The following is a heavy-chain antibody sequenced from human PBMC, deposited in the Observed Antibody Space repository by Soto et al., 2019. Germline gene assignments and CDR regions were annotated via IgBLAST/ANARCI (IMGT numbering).Heavy chain of an antibody. V-gene: IGHV3-30*18. CDR1: GFTFSRYG. Sequence: GGSLRLSCAASGFTFSRYGMHWVRQAPGKGLEWVAVISYDGSNKYYADSVKGRFTISRDNSKNTLYLQMNSLRAEDTAVYYCAKVWDLWFGELFFGMDVWGQGTTVTVSS. J-gene: IGHJ6*02. CDR3: AKVWDLWFGELFFGMDV. D-gene: IGHD3-10*01. CDR2: ISYDGSNK.